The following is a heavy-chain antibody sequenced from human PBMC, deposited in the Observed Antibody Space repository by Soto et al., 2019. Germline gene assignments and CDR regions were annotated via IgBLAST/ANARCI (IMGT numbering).Heavy chain of an antibody. CDR2: ISSNGGTT. J-gene: IGHJ5*02. CDR3: GGYSGDGIWS. D-gene: IGHD1-26*01. CDR1: GFTFSSYS. V-gene: IGHV3-64*01. Sequence: EVQLVESGGGLVQPGGSLRLSCAASGFTFSSYSMHWVRQAPGKGLEYVSAISSNGGTTSYAKSVKGRFTISRDNSKNMLYLQMGSLRAEDMAVYYCGGYSGDGIWSWGQGTLVTVSS.